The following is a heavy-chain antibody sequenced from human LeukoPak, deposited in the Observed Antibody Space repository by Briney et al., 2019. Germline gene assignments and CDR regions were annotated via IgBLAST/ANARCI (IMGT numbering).Heavy chain of an antibody. V-gene: IGHV3-7*01. CDR3: ARDGHATVAVNFDC. J-gene: IGHJ4*02. D-gene: IGHD6-19*01. CDR1: GFTFTSFW. Sequence: GGSLRLSCAASGFTFTSFWMSWVRQAPGKGLEWVANINQDGSEKHYVDSVKGRFTISRDNAKNSLYLQMNSLRAEDTAVYCCARDGHATVAVNFDCWGQGILVTVSS. CDR2: INQDGSEK.